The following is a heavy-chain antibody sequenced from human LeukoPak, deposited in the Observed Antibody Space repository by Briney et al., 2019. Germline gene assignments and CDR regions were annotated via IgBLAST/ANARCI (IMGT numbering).Heavy chain of an antibody. J-gene: IGHJ4*02. CDR2: IIPILGIA. CDR3: ASSGSYSYYFDY. Sequence: SVKVSCKASGGTFSSYAISWVRQAPGQGLEWMGRIIPILGIANYAQKFQGRVTITADKSTSTAYVELSSLRSEDTAVYYCASSGSYSYYFDYWGQGTLVTVSS. V-gene: IGHV1-69*04. CDR1: GGTFSSYA. D-gene: IGHD1-26*01.